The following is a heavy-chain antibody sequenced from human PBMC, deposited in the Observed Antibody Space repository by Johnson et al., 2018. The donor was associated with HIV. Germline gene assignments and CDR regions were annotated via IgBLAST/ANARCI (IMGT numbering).Heavy chain of an antibody. CDR3: ARLDEIAAAGTGDAFDI. V-gene: IGHV3-33*01. CDR2: IWFDGSIK. Sequence: QVQLVESGGGVVQPGKSLKVSCAASGFSFSDYGMHWVRQAPGKGLEWVAVIWFDGSIKHYADSVKGRFTISRDNSRNTLYLQMNSLRAEDTALYYCARLDEIAAAGTGDAFDIWGQGTMVTVSS. CDR1: GFSFSDYG. J-gene: IGHJ3*02. D-gene: IGHD6-13*01.